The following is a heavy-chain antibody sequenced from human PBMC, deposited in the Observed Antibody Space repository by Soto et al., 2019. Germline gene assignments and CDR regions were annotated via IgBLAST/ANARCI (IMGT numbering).Heavy chain of an antibody. CDR2: ISSSSSYI. CDR3: ARAPLGGATIHVDY. J-gene: IGHJ4*02. Sequence: EVQLVESGGGLVKPGGSLRLSCAASGFTFSSYSMNWVRQSPGKGLEWVSSISSSSSYIYYADSVKGGFTISRDNAKNSLYLQMNSLRDEDTAVYYSARAPLGGATIHVDYWGQGTLGTDSS. D-gene: IGHD5-12*01. V-gene: IGHV3-21*01. CDR1: GFTFSSYS.